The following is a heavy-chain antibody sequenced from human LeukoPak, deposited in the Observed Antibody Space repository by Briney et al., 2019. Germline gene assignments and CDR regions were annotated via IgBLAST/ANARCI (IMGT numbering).Heavy chain of an antibody. CDR2: ISYDGSNK. CDR3: AKDLNPQLWPTCFDY. CDR1: GFTSSSYG. V-gene: IGHV3-30*18. J-gene: IGHJ4*02. Sequence: GGSLRLSCAASGFTSSSYGMHWVRQAPGKGLEWVAVISYDGSNKYYADSVKGRFTISRDNSKNTLYLQMNSLRAEDTAVFYCAKDLNPQLWPTCFDYWGQGTLVTVS. D-gene: IGHD5-18*01.